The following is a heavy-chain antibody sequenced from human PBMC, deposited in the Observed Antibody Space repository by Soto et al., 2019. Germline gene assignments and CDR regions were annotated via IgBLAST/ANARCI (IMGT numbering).Heavy chain of an antibody. Sequence: QLQLQASGPGLVKPSETLSLTCTVSGGSISSSSYYWGWIRQPPGKGLEWIGGIYYSGSNYSNPSLKRRVTISVDTSKIQFSLKLSAVTAADTVVHYCARHEGYSYDSSRRIKDFDYWGQGTLVTVSS. CDR3: ARHEGYSYDSSRRIKDFDY. V-gene: IGHV4-39*01. J-gene: IGHJ4*02. CDR1: GGSISSSSYY. D-gene: IGHD3-22*01. CDR2: IYYSGSN.